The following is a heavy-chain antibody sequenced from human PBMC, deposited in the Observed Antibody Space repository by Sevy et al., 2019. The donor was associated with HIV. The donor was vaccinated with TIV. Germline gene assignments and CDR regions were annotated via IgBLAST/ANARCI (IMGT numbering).Heavy chain of an antibody. CDR1: GDSVSSNSAS. V-gene: IGHV6-1*01. J-gene: IGHJ4*02. Sequence: QSQTLSLTCAISGDSVSSNSASWNWIRQSPSRGLEWLGRTYYRSKWYNDYAVSVQSQITINPDTSKNQFSLQLNSVTPEDTAVYYCARGSHSSSSLGFDYWGQGTLVTVSS. D-gene: IGHD3-22*01. CDR3: ARGSHSSSSLGFDY. CDR2: TYYRSKWYN.